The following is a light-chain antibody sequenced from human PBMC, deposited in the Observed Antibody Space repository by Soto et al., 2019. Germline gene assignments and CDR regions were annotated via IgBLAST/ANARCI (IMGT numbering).Light chain of an antibody. CDR2: KVS. J-gene: IGKJ2*01. CDR3: MQGTHWPYT. CDR1: QSLVYSDGDSY. V-gene: IGKV2-30*01. Sequence: DVVMTQSPLSLPVTLGQPASISCRSSQSLVYSDGDSYLNRFQQRPGQSPRRLIYKVSNRDSGVPDRFSGSGSGTDFTLKITRVEAEDVGVYYCMQGTHWPYTFGQGTKVDIK.